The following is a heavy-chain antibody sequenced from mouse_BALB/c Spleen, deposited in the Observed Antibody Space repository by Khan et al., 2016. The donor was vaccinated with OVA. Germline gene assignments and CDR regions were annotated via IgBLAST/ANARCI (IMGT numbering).Heavy chain of an antibody. Sequence: QIQLVQSGPELKKPGETVKISCKASGYTFTNYGINWVKQAPGKGLKWMGWINTNTGEPTYAEEFKGRFAFSLETSASTAYLQLNNLKTEDTATFLCARRNNYGSNSWFAYWGQGTLVTVSA. D-gene: IGHD1-1*01. J-gene: IGHJ3*01. CDR2: INTNTGEP. CDR1: GYTFTNYG. V-gene: IGHV9-3*02. CDR3: ARRNNYGSNSWFAY.